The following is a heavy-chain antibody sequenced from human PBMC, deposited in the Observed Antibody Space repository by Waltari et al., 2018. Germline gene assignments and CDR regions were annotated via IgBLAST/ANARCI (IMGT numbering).Heavy chain of an antibody. D-gene: IGHD2-15*01. CDR2: IYYSGST. CDR1: GGSISSYY. CDR3: ASLRNLAAPIDY. V-gene: IGHV4-59*01. Sequence: QVQLQESGPGLVKPSETLSLTCTVSGGSISSYYWSWIRQPPGKGLELIGYIYYSGSTNYNPSLKSRVTISVDTSKNQFSLKLSSVTAADTAVYYCASLRNLAAPIDYWGQGTLVTVSS. J-gene: IGHJ4*02.